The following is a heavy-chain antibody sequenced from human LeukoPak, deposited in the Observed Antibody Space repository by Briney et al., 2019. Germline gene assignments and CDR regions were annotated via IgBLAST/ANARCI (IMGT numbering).Heavy chain of an antibody. CDR3: ARVGLNYDMLTVYYNPVYFDY. CDR2: IYYSGST. CDR1: GGSISSYY. D-gene: IGHD3-9*01. J-gene: IGHJ4*02. V-gene: IGHV4-59*01. Sequence: SETLSLTCTVSGGSISSYYWSWIRQPAGKGLEWIGHIYYSGSTNYNPSLKSRVTISVDTSKNQFSLKLSSVTAADTAVCYCARVGLNYDMLTVYYNPVYFDYWGPGTLVTVSS.